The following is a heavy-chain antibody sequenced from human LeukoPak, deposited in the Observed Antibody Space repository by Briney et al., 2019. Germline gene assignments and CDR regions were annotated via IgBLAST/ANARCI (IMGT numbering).Heavy chain of an antibody. J-gene: IGHJ6*02. D-gene: IGHD3-10*01. V-gene: IGHV4-59*08. CDR3: ARGPGGSGTRPPYTFYYGMDV. Sequence: SETLSLTCTLSGGSISSYYWSWIRQPPGKGLEWIGYIYYRGSTNYNPSLKSRVTISVDTSKNQFSLRLSSVTAADTAVYYCARGPGGSGTRPPYTFYYGMDVRGQGTTVTVSS. CDR1: GGSISSYY. CDR2: IYYRGST.